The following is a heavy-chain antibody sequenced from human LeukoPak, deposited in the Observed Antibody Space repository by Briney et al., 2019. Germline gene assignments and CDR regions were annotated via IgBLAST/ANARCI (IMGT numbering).Heavy chain of an antibody. Sequence: SETLSLTCTVSGGSISSGDYYWSWIRQPPGKGLEWIGYIYYSGSTYYNPSLKGRVTISVDTSKNQFSLKLSSVTAADTAVYYCARGGYSSSGYFDYWGQGALVTVSS. J-gene: IGHJ4*02. CDR1: GGSISSGDYY. V-gene: IGHV4-30-4*01. CDR3: ARGGYSSSGYFDY. D-gene: IGHD6-13*01. CDR2: IYYSGST.